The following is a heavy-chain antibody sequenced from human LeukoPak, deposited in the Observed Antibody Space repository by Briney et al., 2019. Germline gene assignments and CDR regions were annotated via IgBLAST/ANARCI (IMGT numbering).Heavy chain of an antibody. CDR2: ISGSGGST. Sequence: GGSLRPSCAPPVFTFSSYAMSWVRQAPGKRLGWVSSISGSGGSTYYADSVKGRFTIPRDYSKNTLYLQMNSLRAEDTAVYYCAKVLEGTWFPFDYWGQGTLVTVSS. J-gene: IGHJ4*02. CDR1: VFTFSSYA. V-gene: IGHV3-23*01. CDR3: AKVLEGTWFPFDY. D-gene: IGHD1/OR15-1a*01.